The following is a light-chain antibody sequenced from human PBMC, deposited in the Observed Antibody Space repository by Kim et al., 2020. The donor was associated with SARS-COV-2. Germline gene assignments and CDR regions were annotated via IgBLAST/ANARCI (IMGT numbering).Light chain of an antibody. Sequence: SASVGERVTISCRSSNSITNYLNWYQQRPGKAPSLLIFDASTLQNGVPSRFIGSGSGTDFTLTIASLQPEDFATCFCQESYSTLYTFGQGTKLEI. CDR3: QESYSTLYT. V-gene: IGKV1-39*01. J-gene: IGKJ2*01. CDR2: DAS. CDR1: NSITNY.